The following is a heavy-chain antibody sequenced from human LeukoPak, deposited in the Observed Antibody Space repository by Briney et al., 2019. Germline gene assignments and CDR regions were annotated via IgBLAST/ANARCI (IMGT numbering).Heavy chain of an antibody. J-gene: IGHJ4*02. CDR1: GGSISSSSYY. Sequence: SETLSLACTVSGGSISSSSYYWGWIRQPPGKGLKWIGSIYYSGSTYYNPSLKSRVTISVDTSKNQFSLKLGSVTAADTAVYYCARSGSSSWLSLLDYWGQGTLVTVSS. CDR3: ARSGSSSWLSLLDY. D-gene: IGHD6-13*01. CDR2: IYYSGST. V-gene: IGHV4-39*01.